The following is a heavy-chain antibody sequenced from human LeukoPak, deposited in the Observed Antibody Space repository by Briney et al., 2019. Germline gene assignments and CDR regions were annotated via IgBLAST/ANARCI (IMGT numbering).Heavy chain of an antibody. V-gene: IGHV3-23*01. CDR3: AKDFTMVRGWYFDY. CDR1: GFTFSSYG. Sequence: PGGSLRLSCAASGFTFSSYGMSWVRQAPGKGLEWVSAIGGRDGSTYYADSVKGRFTISRDNSKNTLYVQMNSLRAEDTAVYYCAKDFTMVRGWYFDYWGQGTLVTVSS. D-gene: IGHD3-10*01. CDR2: IGGRDGST. J-gene: IGHJ4*02.